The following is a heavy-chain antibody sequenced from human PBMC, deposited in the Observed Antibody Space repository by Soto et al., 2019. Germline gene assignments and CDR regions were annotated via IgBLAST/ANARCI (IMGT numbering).Heavy chain of an antibody. CDR1: GGSISSYY. CDR3: ARHNYGSGSTYFDY. Sequence: SETLSLTCTVSGGSISSYYWSWIRQPPGKGLEWIGYIYYSGSTNYNPSLKSRVTISVDTSKNQFSLKLNSMTAADTAVYYCARHNYGSGSTYFDYCGQGTLDTVSS. J-gene: IGHJ4*02. CDR2: IYYSGST. D-gene: IGHD3-10*01. V-gene: IGHV4-59*08.